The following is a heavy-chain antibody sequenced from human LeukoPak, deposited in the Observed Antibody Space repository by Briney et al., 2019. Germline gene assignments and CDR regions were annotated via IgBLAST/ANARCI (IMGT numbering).Heavy chain of an antibody. CDR2: IYPGDSDT. J-gene: IGHJ6*04. CDR3: ASTTGRSSGWIYGMDV. V-gene: IGHV5-51*01. CDR1: GYSFTSYW. Sequence: GESLKISCKGSGYSFTSYWIGWVRQMPGKGLEWMGIIYPGDSDTGYSPSFQGQVTISADKSISTAYLQWSSLKASDTAMYYCASTTGRSSGWIYGMDVRGKGTTVTVSS. D-gene: IGHD6-19*01.